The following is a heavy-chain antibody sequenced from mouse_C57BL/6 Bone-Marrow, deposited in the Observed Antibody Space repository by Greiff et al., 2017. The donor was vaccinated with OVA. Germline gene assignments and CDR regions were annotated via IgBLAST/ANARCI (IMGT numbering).Heavy chain of an antibody. Sequence: QLQQSGPELVKPGASVKISCKASGYAFSSSWMNWVKQRPGKGLEWIGRIYPGDGDTNYNGKLKGKATLTADKSSSTAYMQLSSLTSEDSAVYFGASINYGSSHWYFDGWGTGTTVTVSS. J-gene: IGHJ1*02. V-gene: IGHV1-82*01. CDR2: IYPGDGDT. D-gene: IGHD1-1*01. CDR1: GYAFSSSW. CDR3: ASINYGSSHWYFDG.